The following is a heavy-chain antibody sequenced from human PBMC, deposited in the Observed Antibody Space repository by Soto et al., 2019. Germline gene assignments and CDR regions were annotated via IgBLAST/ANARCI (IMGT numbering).Heavy chain of an antibody. CDR1: GGSVSSGSYY. D-gene: IGHD7-27*01. CDR3: ARDPLLGIGGVDDYYYGMDV. Sequence: QVQLQESGPGLVKPSETLSLTCTVSGGSVSSGSYYWSWIRQPPGKGLEWIGYIYYSGSTNYNPSLKSRVTISVDTSKNQFSLKLSSVTAADTAVYYCARDPLLGIGGVDDYYYGMDVWGQGTTVTVSS. V-gene: IGHV4-61*01. CDR2: IYYSGST. J-gene: IGHJ6*02.